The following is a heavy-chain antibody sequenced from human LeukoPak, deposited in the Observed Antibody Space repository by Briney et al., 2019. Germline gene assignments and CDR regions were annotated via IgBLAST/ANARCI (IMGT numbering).Heavy chain of an antibody. J-gene: IGHJ5*02. CDR2: INNYGGST. V-gene: IGHV3-23*01. CDR3: AKDPDAGNWFDP. Sequence: LPGGSLRLSCAASGFTFSTYSMGWVRQAPGKGLEWVSVINNYGGSTFYADSVKGRFTISRDNSKNTLYLQMNRLRVEDTAIYYCAKDPDAGNWFDPWGQGTLVTVSS. CDR1: GFTFSTYS.